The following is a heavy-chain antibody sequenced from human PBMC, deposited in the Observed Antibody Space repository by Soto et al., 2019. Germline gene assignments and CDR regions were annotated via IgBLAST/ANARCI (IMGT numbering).Heavy chain of an antibody. D-gene: IGHD3-22*01. J-gene: IGHJ3*02. CDR2: IIPIFGTA. V-gene: IGHV1-69*01. CDR3: ARVLKGYYDSSGYAFDI. CDR1: GGTFSSYA. Sequence: QVQLLQSGAEVKKPGSSVKVSCKASGGTFSSYAISWVRQAPGQGLEWMGGIIPIFGTANYAQKFQGRVTITADESTRQAYMELSSLSSEDTAVYYCARVLKGYYDSSGYAFDIWGQGKMVTVSS.